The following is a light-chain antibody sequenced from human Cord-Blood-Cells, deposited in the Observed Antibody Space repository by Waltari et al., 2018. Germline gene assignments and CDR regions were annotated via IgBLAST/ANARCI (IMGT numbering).Light chain of an antibody. V-gene: IGKV1-5*03. CDR3: QQYNSYSRT. CDR2: KAS. J-gene: IGKJ1*01. CDR1: QSISSW. Sequence: DIQMTQSPSTLSASVGDRVTITCRASQSISSWLAWYQQKPGKAPKLLIYKASSLERRVPSRFSGSGSGTEFTLTISSLQPDDFATYYCQQYNSYSRTFGQGTKVEIK.